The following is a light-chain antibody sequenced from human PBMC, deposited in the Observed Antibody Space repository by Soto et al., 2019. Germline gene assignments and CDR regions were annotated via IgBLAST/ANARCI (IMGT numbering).Light chain of an antibody. J-gene: IGLJ2*01. V-gene: IGLV2-14*01. Sequence: QSALTQPASVSGSPGQSITISCTGTSSDVGAYNYVSWYQQHPGKAPKFMIYDVSNRPSGVSSRFSGSKSGNTASLTISGLQAEDEADYYCSPYTTSDTAVFGGGTKLTVL. CDR1: SSDVGAYNY. CDR2: DVS. CDR3: SPYTTSDTAV.